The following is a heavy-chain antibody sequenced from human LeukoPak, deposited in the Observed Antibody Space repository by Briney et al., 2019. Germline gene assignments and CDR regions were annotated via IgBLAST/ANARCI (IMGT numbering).Heavy chain of an antibody. CDR1: GGTFSSYA. D-gene: IGHD2-2*01. CDR2: IIPIFGTA. V-gene: IGHV1-69*13. J-gene: IGHJ5*02. Sequence: SVKVSCKASGGTFSSYAISWVRQAPGQGLEWMGGIIPIFGTANYAQKFQGRVTITADESTSTAYMELSSLRSEDTVVYYCASEYCSSTSCYPRNWFDPWGQGTLVTVSS. CDR3: ASEYCSSTSCYPRNWFDP.